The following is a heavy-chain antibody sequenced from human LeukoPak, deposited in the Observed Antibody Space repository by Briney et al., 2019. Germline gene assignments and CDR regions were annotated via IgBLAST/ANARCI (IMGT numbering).Heavy chain of an antibody. CDR1: GGSISSHY. V-gene: IGHV4-59*11. D-gene: IGHD6-6*01. J-gene: IGHJ4*02. CDR3: ARGSAARPRYFDY. CDR2: IYYSGST. Sequence: SETLSLTCTVSGGSISSHYWSWIRQPPGKGLEWIGYIYYSGSTNYNPSLKSRVTISVDTSKNQFSLKLSSVTAADTAVYYCARGSAARPRYFDYWGQGTLVTVSS.